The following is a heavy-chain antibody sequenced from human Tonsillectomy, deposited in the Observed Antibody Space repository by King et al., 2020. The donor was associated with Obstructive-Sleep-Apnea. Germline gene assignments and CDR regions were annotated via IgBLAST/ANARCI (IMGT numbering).Heavy chain of an antibody. CDR2: IYHSGST. Sequence: VQLQESGPGLVKPSETLSLTCAVSGGSISSSNWWSWVRQPPGKGLEWIGEIYHSGSTNYNPSLKSRVTISVDKSKNQFSLKVSSVTAADTAVYYCARGTPQYCSGGSCYSYGLDYWGQGTLVTVSS. J-gene: IGHJ4*02. CDR3: ARGTPQYCSGGSCYSYGLDY. CDR1: GGSISSSNW. V-gene: IGHV4-4*02. D-gene: IGHD2-15*01.